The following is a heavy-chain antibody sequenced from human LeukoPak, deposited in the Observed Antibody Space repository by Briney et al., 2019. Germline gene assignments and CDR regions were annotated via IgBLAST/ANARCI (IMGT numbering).Heavy chain of an antibody. CDR1: GFTFSSDW. CDR2: IKPDEGEK. Sequence: GGSLRLSCAASGFTFSSDWMIWVRQAPGKGLEWVANIKPDEGEKYYVDSVKGRFTVSRDNAKNSLYLQMNSLRAEDTAVYYCARYQLVWLPAPVFVNWGQGTLVTVSS. J-gene: IGHJ4*02. V-gene: IGHV3-7*01. D-gene: IGHD6-13*01. CDR3: ARYQLVWLPAPVFVN.